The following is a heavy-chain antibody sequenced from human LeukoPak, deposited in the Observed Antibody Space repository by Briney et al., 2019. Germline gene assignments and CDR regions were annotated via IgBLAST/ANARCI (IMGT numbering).Heavy chain of an antibody. V-gene: IGHV2-70*11. CDR1: GFSLSTSGMC. CDR2: IDWDDDK. Sequence: SGPTLVNPTQTLTLTRTFSGFSLSTSGMCVSWIRQPPGKALEWLARIDWDDDKYYSTSLKTRLTISKDTSKNQVVLTMTNMDPVDTATYYCARIYGDYSSRYYFDYWGQGTLVTVSS. D-gene: IGHD4-17*01. J-gene: IGHJ4*02. CDR3: ARIYGDYSSRYYFDY.